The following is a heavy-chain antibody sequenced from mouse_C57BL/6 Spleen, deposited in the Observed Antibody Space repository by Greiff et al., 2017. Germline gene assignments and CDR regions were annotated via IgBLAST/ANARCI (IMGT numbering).Heavy chain of an antibody. V-gene: IGHV1-54*01. J-gene: IGHJ1*03. CDR2: FNPGSGGT. CDR1: GYAFTNYL. CDR3: ARRGAIYDGYFGV. D-gene: IGHD2-3*01. Sequence: VQLQQSGAELVRPGTSVKVSCKASGYAFTNYLIEWVKQRPGQGLEWIGVFNPGSGGTNYNEKFKGKATLPAEKSSSTAYMQISSLTSEDAAVYFCARRGAIYDGYFGVWGTGTTVTVSS.